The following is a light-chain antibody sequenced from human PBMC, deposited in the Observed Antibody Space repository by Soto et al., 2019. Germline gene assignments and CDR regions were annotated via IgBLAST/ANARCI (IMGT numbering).Light chain of an antibody. CDR1: QSVGTF. Sequence: IVLTQSPSTLSLSPGERATLSCRASQSVGTFFAWYQQKPGQAPRLLIYDASNRATDIPARFSGSGSGTDFTLTISSLEPEDFAVYYCQQRSNWPPFTFGQGTRLEIK. V-gene: IGKV3-11*01. CDR3: QQRSNWPPFT. J-gene: IGKJ5*01. CDR2: DAS.